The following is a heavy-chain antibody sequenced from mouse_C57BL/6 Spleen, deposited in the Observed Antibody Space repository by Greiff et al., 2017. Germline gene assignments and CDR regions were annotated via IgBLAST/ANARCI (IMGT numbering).Heavy chain of an antibody. CDR2: ISYDGSN. CDR3: ARRPNFDY. Sequence: ESGPGLVKPSQSLSLTCSVTGYSITSGYYWNWIRQFPGNKLEWMGYISYDGSNNYNPSLKNRITITRDTSTNQFFLKLNSVTTEDTATYYCARRPNFDYWGQGTTLTVSS. CDR1: GYSITSGYY. V-gene: IGHV3-6*01. J-gene: IGHJ2*01.